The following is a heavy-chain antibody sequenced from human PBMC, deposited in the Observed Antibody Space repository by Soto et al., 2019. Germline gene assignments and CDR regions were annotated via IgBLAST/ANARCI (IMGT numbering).Heavy chain of an antibody. Sequence: VASLILSFDSSGFTFSTYAMQSVCQASDKRLEWVSIISSDGNSKHYAGSVKGRFTISRDNSKNSLYLQMNSLIAEDTALYYCVKDDFSNYEGGSFDYWGQGT. CDR1: GFTFSTYA. D-gene: IGHD4-4*01. CDR3: VKDDFSNYEGGSFDY. CDR2: ISSDGNSK. V-gene: IGHV3-30-3*01. J-gene: IGHJ4*02.